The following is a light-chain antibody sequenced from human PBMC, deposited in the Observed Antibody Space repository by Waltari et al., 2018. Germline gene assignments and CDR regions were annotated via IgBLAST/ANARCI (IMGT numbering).Light chain of an antibody. V-gene: IGLV2-14*01. CDR1: SSDIGGYTR. J-gene: IGLJ1*01. CDR2: EVS. Sequence: QAALTQFPSVSGSPGQSVTISCTGTSSDIGGYTRVSWYQQHPGKAPKLMIYEVSNRPSGVSDRFSGSKSGNTASLIISGLQAEDEADYYCSSYASSDTYIFGAGTRLTVL. CDR3: SSYASSDTYI.